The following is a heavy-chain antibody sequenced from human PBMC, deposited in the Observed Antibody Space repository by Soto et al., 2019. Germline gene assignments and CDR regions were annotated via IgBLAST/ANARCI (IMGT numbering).Heavy chain of an antibody. Sequence: ASVKVSCKASGYTFDSYGISWVRQAPGQGLEWMGWISGYNGNTNYAQKLQGRVTMTTDTSTSTAYMELRSLRSDDTAVYYCARGLVVIPETSLDPWGQGTLVTVSS. CDR3: ARGLVVIPETSLDP. D-gene: IGHD3-22*01. CDR1: GYTFDSYG. V-gene: IGHV1-18*01. CDR2: ISGYNGNT. J-gene: IGHJ5*02.